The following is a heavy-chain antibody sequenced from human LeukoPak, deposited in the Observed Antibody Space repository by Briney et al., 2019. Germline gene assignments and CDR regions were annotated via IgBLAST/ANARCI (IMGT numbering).Heavy chain of an antibody. Sequence: SETLSLTCAVYGGSFSGYYWSWIRQPPGKGLEWIGEINHSGSTNYNPSLKSRVTISVDTPKNQFSLKLSSVTAADTAVYYCARGGDNWNYDYWGQGTLVTVSS. CDR1: GGSFSGYY. CDR3: ARGGDNWNYDY. V-gene: IGHV4-34*01. J-gene: IGHJ4*02. CDR2: INHSGST. D-gene: IGHD1-7*01.